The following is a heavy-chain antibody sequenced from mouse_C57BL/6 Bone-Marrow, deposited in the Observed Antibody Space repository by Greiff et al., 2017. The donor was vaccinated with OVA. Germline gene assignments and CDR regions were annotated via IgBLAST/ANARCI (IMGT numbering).Heavy chain of an antibody. CDR1: GYTFTDYY. CDR2: INPNNGGT. J-gene: IGHJ1*03. D-gene: IGHD1-1*01. CDR3: ARGHGSLWYFDV. V-gene: IGHV1-26*01. Sequence: EVQLQQSGPELVKPGASVKISCKASGYTFTDYYMNWVKQSHGKSLEWIGDINPNNGGTSYNQKFKGKATLTVDKSSSTAYMELRSLTSEDSAVYYCARGHGSLWYFDVWGTGTTVTVSS.